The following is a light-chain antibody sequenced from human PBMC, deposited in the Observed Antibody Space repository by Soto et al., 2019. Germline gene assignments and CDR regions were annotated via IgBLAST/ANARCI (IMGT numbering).Light chain of an antibody. V-gene: IGLV1-47*01. Sequence: QSVLTQPASASGTAGQRVTISCSGSSSNIGSNYVYWYQQLPGTAPKLLIYRNNQRPSGVPDRFSGSKSGTSASLAISGLRSEDEADYYCAAWDDSLSGSYVFGTGTKVTVL. J-gene: IGLJ1*01. CDR1: SSNIGSNY. CDR2: RNN. CDR3: AAWDDSLSGSYV.